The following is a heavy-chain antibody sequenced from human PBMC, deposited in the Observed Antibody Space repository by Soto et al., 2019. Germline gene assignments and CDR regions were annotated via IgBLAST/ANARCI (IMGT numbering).Heavy chain of an antibody. CDR1: GYTFTSYG. D-gene: IGHD3-22*01. CDR3: AATYYYDGSGYHNWFDP. V-gene: IGHV1-18*01. J-gene: IGHJ5*02. CDR2: ISAYNGNT. Sequence: QVQLVQSGAEVKKPGASVKVSCKASGYTFTSYGISWVRQAPGQGLEWMGWISAYNGNTNYAQKLQGRVTMTTDTPTSTAYMELRSLRSDDTAVYYCAATYYYDGSGYHNWFDPWGQGTLVTVSS.